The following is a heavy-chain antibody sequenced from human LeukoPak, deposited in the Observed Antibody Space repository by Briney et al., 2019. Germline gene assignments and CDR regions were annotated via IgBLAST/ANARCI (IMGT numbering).Heavy chain of an antibody. CDR1: GGTFSSYA. CDR2: IIPISGTA. CDR3: ARSGYYGSGRYYYYYMDV. D-gene: IGHD3-10*01. V-gene: IGHV1-69*05. Sequence: SVKVSCKASGGTFSSYAISWVRQAPGQGLEWIGRIIPISGTANYAQKFQGRVTITTDESTSTAYMELSSLRSEDTAVYYCARSGYYGSGRYYYYYMDVWGKGTTVTVSS. J-gene: IGHJ6*03.